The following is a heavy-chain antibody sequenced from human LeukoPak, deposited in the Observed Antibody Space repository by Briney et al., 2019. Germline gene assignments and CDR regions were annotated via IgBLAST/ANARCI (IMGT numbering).Heavy chain of an antibody. CDR3: ARQLGAYSYPFDI. Sequence: SETLSLTCTVSGGSISSSSYYWGGIRQPPGKGLEWIASIYYSGTTLYNPSLTSRVTISVDTSKNQFSLRLNSVTAADTAVYYCARQLGAYSYPFDIWGQGTKVTVSS. J-gene: IGHJ3*02. CDR2: IYYSGTT. D-gene: IGHD3-16*01. CDR1: GGSISSSSYY. V-gene: IGHV4-39*01.